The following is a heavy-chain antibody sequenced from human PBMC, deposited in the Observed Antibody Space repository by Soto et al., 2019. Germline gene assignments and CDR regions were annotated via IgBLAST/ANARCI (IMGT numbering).Heavy chain of an antibody. CDR1: GYTFTAYY. CDR2: INPNTGVT. Sequence: QVQLVQSGTAVKTPGASVKVSCKTSGYTFTAYYVHWVRHAPGQGLEWMGRINPNTGVTLYSRRFQDRVTMTPNTSISTAFMDLSRLTSDDTALYYCARDYFGSGSETDFWGQGTLVTVSS. CDR3: ARDYFGSGSETDF. D-gene: IGHD3-10*01. J-gene: IGHJ4*02. V-gene: IGHV1-2*06.